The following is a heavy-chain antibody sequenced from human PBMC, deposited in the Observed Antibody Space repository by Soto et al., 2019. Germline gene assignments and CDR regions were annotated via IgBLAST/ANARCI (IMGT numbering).Heavy chain of an antibody. CDR1: EFTLSSYA. CDR3: AKIVGGADYYDSTTTYTSFDS. J-gene: IGHJ5*01. D-gene: IGHD3-22*01. Sequence: GGPLWLSGAPCEFTLSSYALSWGRNAPGKGMVWVSAISGSGGSTYYADSVKGRFTISRDNSKNTLYLQMNSLRAEDTAVYYCAKIVGGADYYDSTTTYTSFDSWGQGTLVTVSS. V-gene: IGHV3-23*01. CDR2: ISGSGGST.